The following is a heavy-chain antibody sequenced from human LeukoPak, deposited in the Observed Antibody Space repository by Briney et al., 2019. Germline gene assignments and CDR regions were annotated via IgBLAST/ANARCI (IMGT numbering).Heavy chain of an antibody. CDR2: ISSSGSTI. V-gene: IGHV3-11*04. Sequence: GGSLRLSCAASGFTFSDYYMSWIRQAPGKGLEWVSYISSSGSTIYYADSVKGRFTISRDNAKNSLYLQMNSLRAEDTAVYYCARDKRDFVPSYYYYYYMDVWGKGTTVTVSS. CDR1: GFTFSDYY. D-gene: IGHD3-3*01. CDR3: ARDKRDFVPSYYYYYYMDV. J-gene: IGHJ6*03.